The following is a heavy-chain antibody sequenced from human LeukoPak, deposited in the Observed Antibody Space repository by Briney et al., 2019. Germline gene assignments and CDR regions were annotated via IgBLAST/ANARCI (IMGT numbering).Heavy chain of an antibody. CDR1: GSTFSSYA. CDR2: ISYDGSNK. V-gene: IGHV3-30*04. J-gene: IGHJ6*03. CDR3: ARARYGSGSYHFMDV. D-gene: IGHD3-10*01. Sequence: GGSLRLSCAASGSTFSSYAMHWARQAPGKGLEWVAVISYDGSNKYYADSVKGRFTISRDNSKNTLYLQMNSLRAEDTAVYYCARARYGSGSYHFMDVWGKGTTVTISS.